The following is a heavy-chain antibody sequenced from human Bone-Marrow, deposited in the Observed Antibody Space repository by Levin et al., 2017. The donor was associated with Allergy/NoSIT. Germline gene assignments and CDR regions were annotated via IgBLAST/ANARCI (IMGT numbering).Heavy chain of an antibody. V-gene: IGHV3-30*03. CDR2: ISYDKITK. Sequence: HSGGSLRLSCEGSGYTFSSYAMHWVRQAPGKGLEWIASISYDKITKYADSVKGRFTISRDNSENTLYLQMNSLRVEDTATYFCARLRKIAIHPRGPTGDNPLGHWGQGTLVTVSA. CDR1: GYTFSSYA. CDR3: ARLRKIAIHPRGPTGDNPLGH. D-gene: IGHD4-17*01. J-gene: IGHJ4*02.